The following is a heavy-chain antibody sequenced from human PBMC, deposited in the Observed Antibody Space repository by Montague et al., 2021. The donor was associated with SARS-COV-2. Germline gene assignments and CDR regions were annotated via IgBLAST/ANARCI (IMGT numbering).Heavy chain of an antibody. CDR1: GGSINNTSYY. J-gene: IGHJ6*03. D-gene: IGHD1-26*01. CDR2: IFYRGNT. CDR3: ARRYSGTWESFYHYMDV. Sequence: SETLSLTCTVSGGSINNTSYYWGWIRQPPGKGLEWIGSIFYRGNTHYNASLKSRVTVSVDTSKNQFSLNLTSATAADTAVYYCARRYSGTWESFYHYMDVWGRGTTVIVSS. V-gene: IGHV4-39*01.